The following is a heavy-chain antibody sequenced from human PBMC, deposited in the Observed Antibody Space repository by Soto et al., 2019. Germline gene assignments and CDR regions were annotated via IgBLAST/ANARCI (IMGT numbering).Heavy chain of an antibody. J-gene: IGHJ6*03. CDR2: ISGSGAST. Sequence: EVQLLESGGGLVQPGGSLRLSCAASEFTFSSYAMSWVRQAPGKGLEWVSGISGSGASTYYADSVKGRFTISRDNSKNTLYLQMNSLRADDTAVYYCAKKAIAAAGLYQSFYYMDVWGKGTTVTVSS. V-gene: IGHV3-23*01. D-gene: IGHD6-13*01. CDR3: AKKAIAAAGLYQSFYYMDV. CDR1: EFTFSSYA.